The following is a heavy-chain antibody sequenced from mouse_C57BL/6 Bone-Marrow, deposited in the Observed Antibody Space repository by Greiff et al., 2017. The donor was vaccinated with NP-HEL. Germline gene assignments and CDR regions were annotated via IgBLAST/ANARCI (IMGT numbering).Heavy chain of an antibody. CDR3: AGATDYLDY. CDR1: GYTFTSYG. CDR2: IYPRSGNT. Sequence: VQLQQSGAELVRPGASVKLSCKASGYTFTSYGIRWVKQRPGQGLEWIGEIYPRSGNTYYNEKFKGKATLTADKSSSTAYMELRSLTSEDSAVYFCAGATDYLDYWGQGTTLTVSS. V-gene: IGHV1-81*01. J-gene: IGHJ2*01. D-gene: IGHD3-1*01.